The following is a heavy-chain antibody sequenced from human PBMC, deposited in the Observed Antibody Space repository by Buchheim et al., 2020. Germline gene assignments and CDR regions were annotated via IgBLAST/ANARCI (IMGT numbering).Heavy chain of an antibody. CDR1: GFTFSSRG. D-gene: IGHD4-11*01. CDR2: ITHDGSKK. Sequence: QVQLVESGGGVVQPGRSLRLSCAASGFTFSSRGMHWVRQAPGKGLEWVARITHDGSKKYYADSVKGRFTVSRDTPRNTLFLQMNNLRTEDAAVYYCTSSNPPDYWGQGT. CDR3: TSSNPPDY. J-gene: IGHJ4*02. V-gene: IGHV3-30*03.